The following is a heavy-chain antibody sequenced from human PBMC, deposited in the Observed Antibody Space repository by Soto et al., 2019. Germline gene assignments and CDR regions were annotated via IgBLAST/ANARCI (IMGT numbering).Heavy chain of an antibody. CDR2: MNPNSGNT. Sequence: QVQLVQSGAEVKKPGASVKVSCKASGYTFTSYDINWVRQATGQGLEWMGWMNPNSGNTGYAQKYQGRVTMTRNTSISRAYMELSSLRSEDTALYYCARRGGGLYTSYYYYYMDVCGKVTTVTVSS. CDR3: ARRGGGLYTSYYYYYMDV. D-gene: IGHD2-8*01. V-gene: IGHV1-8*01. J-gene: IGHJ6*03. CDR1: GYTFTSYD.